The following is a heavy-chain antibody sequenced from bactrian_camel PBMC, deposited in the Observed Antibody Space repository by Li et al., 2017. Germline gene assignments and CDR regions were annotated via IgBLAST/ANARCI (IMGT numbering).Heavy chain of an antibody. Sequence: VQLVESGGGLVQPGGSLRLSCAASGFTFSSYYMNWVRQAPGKGLEWVSSIYSDGSNTYYADSVKGRFTISEDNAKNTLYLQMNSLKPEDTAVYYCATGLLPYCSGVYCYTHYDYWGQGTQVTVS. CDR2: IYSDGSNT. CDR1: GFTFSSYY. D-gene: IGHD2*01. V-gene: IGHV3-2*01. CDR3: ATGLLPYCSGVYCYTHYDY. J-gene: IGHJ4*01.